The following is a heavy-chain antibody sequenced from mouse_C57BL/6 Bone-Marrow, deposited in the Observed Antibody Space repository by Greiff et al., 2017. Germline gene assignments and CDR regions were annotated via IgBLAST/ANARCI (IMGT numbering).Heavy chain of an antibody. V-gene: IGHV1-5*01. CDR2: IYPGNSDT. D-gene: IGHD1-1*01. Sequence: EVQGVESGTVLARPGASVKMSCKTSGYTFTSYWMHWVKQRPGQGLEWIGAIYPGNSDTSYNQKFKGKAKLTAVTSASTAYMELSSLTNEDSAVYYCTNDYYGSSYDAMDYWGQGTSVTVSS. CDR1: GYTFTSYW. CDR3: TNDYYGSSYDAMDY. J-gene: IGHJ4*01.